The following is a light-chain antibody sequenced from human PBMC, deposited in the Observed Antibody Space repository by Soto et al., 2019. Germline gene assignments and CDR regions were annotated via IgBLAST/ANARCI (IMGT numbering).Light chain of an antibody. CDR1: QSVYVN. Sequence: EIVLTQSPGTLSLSPGEGATLSCRASQSVYVNLAWYQQKPGQSPRLLIYGASTRATDIQDRFSGSGSDTDFALTISRLEPEDFAVYYCQQYSGSPFTFGPGTKVNIK. CDR3: QQYSGSPFT. V-gene: IGKV3-20*01. CDR2: GAS. J-gene: IGKJ3*01.